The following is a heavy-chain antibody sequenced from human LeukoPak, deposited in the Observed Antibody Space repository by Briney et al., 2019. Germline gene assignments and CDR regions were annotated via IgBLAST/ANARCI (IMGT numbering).Heavy chain of an antibody. D-gene: IGHD2-2*01. CDR2: INHSGST. Sequence: PSETLSLTCAVYGGSFSGYYWSWIRQPPGKGLEWIGEINHSGSTNYNPSLKSRVTISVDTSKNQFSLKLSSVTAADTAVYHCARGARGYCSSTSCYVAKNWFDPWGQGTLVTVSS. J-gene: IGHJ5*02. V-gene: IGHV4-34*01. CDR3: ARGARGYCSSTSCYVAKNWFDP. CDR1: GGSFSGYY.